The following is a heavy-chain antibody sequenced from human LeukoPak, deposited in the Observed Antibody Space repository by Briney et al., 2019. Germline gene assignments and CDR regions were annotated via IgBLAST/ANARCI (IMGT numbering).Heavy chain of an antibody. CDR1: GFTFSDYY. Sequence: LRLSCAASGFTFSDYYMSWIRQPPGKGLEWIGYIYYSGSTYYNPSLKSRVTISVDTSKNQFSLKLSSVTAADTAVYYCARGRIQLWFPDYWGQGTLVTVSS. CDR2: IYYSGST. V-gene: IGHV4-30-4*01. J-gene: IGHJ4*02. D-gene: IGHD5-18*01. CDR3: ARGRIQLWFPDY.